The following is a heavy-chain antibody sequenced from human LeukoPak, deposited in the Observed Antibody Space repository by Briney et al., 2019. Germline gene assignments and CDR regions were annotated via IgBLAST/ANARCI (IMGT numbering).Heavy chain of an antibody. CDR2: ISYDGSNK. J-gene: IGHJ4*02. CDR1: GFTFSSYG. D-gene: IGHD5-12*01. Sequence: GGSLRLSCAASGFTFSSYGMHWVRQAPGKGLEWVAVISYDGSNKYYADSVKGRFTISRDNSKNTLYLQMNSLRAEDTAVYYCASRHPRGYSGHWGQGTLVTVSS. V-gene: IGHV3-30*03. CDR3: ASRHPRGYSGH.